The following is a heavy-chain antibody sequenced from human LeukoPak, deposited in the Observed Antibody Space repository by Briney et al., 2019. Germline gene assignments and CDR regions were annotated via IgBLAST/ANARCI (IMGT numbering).Heavy chain of an antibody. CDR1: GFISSDSISNSAYY. J-gene: IGHJ4*02. D-gene: IGHD2-2*01. CDR2: VYYSGST. Sequence: TSETLSLTCTVSGFISSDSISNSAYYWGWIRQPPGKGLEWIGSVYYSGSTYYNPSLKSRLTMSVDTSKSQFSLKLSSVTAADTAVYYCAREVIVEIPAGMDYWGQGTLVTVSS. CDR3: AREVIVEIPAGMDY. V-gene: IGHV4-39*01.